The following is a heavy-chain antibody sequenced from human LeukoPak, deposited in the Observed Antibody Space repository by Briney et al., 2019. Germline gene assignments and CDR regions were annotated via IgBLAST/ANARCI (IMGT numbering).Heavy chain of an antibody. J-gene: IGHJ3*02. V-gene: IGHV1-2*02. CDR3: ARDGGFDI. CDR1: GYTFTGYY. CDR2: INPNSGDT. D-gene: IGHD2-15*01. Sequence: GASAKVSCKASGYTFTGYYMHWVRQAPGQGLEWMGWINPNSGDTNYAQKFQGRVTMTRDTSITTAYMELSRLRSDDTAVYYCARDGGFDIWGQGTMVTVSS.